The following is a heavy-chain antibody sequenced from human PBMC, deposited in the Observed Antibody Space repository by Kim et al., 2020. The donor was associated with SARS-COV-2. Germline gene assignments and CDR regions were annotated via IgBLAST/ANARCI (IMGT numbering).Heavy chain of an antibody. CDR3: ARSRIQLWLWDFDY. CDR2: IKQDGSEK. Sequence: GGSLRLSCAASGFTFSSYSMSWVRQAPGKGLEWVANIKQDGSEKYYVDSVKGRFTISRDNAKNSLYLQMNSLRAEDTAVYYCARSRIQLWLWDFDYWGQGTLVTVS. V-gene: IGHV3-7*01. D-gene: IGHD5-18*01. CDR1: GFTFSSYS. J-gene: IGHJ4*02.